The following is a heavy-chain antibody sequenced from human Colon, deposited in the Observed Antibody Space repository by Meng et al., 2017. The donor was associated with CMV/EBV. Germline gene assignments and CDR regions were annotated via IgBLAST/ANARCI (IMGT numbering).Heavy chain of an antibody. CDR1: GFTFSSYA. J-gene: IGHJ4*01. CDR3: VGKITSDY. Sequence: EVQLLDSGGGLVQPGGSLRLSCAASGFTFSSYAMTWVRQAPGKGLEWASGITGNGGITYYADSVKGRFTISRDNSKNTLYLQMNSLRAEDTAVYYCVGKITSDYWGHGTLVTVSS. V-gene: IGHV3-23*01. D-gene: IGHD3-16*01. CDR2: ITGNGGIT.